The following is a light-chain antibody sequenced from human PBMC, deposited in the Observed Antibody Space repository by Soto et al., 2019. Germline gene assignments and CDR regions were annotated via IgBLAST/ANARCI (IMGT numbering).Light chain of an antibody. Sequence: QSVLTQPASVSGSPGQSITISCTGTTNDIGNSNLVSWYQQHPNRAPKLLIYEDTKRPSGVSDRFSGSKSGNTASLTISGLRAEDGATYHCGTWDSNLSADVFGTGTKVTVL. CDR1: TNDIGNSNL. CDR3: GTWDSNLSADV. V-gene: IGLV2-23*01. J-gene: IGLJ1*01. CDR2: EDT.